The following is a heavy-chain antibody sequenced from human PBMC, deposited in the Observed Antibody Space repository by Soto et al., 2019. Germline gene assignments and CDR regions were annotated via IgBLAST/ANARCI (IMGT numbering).Heavy chain of an antibody. CDR3: ARQYIAAARYYYGVDV. J-gene: IGHJ6*02. CDR1: GYSFTSYW. D-gene: IGHD6-13*01. V-gene: IGHV5-10-1*01. CDR2: IDPSDSYT. Sequence: GESLKISCKGSGYSFTSYWISWVRQMPGKGLEWMGRIDPSDSYTNYSPSFQGHVTISADKSISTAYLQWSSLKASDTAMYYCARQYIAAARYYYGVDVWGQGTTVTVSS.